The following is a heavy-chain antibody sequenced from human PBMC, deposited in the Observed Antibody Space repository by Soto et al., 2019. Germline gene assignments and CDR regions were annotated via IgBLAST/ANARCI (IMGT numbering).Heavy chain of an antibody. D-gene: IGHD6-19*01. J-gene: IGHJ5*02. CDR1: GGTFSSYA. Sequence: QVQLVQSGAEVKKPGSSVKVSCKASGGTFSSYAISWVRQSPGQGLEWMGGIIPIFGTTNYAQKFQGRVTITADESTSTAYMELSSLRTEDTAVYYCARDRLSSGWNNWFDPWGQGTLGTGSS. CDR2: IIPIFGTT. V-gene: IGHV1-69*01. CDR3: ARDRLSSGWNNWFDP.